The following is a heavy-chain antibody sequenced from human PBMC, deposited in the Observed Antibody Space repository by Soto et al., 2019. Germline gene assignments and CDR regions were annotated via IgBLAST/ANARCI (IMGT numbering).Heavy chain of an antibody. V-gene: IGHV1-18*01. D-gene: IGHD2-2*01. Sequence: ASLKVSCKASGYTFTTYGINWVRQAPGQGLEWMGWISVKNGQTKYSHKFQGRVTMTTDTSTSTAYMELRSLRSDDTAVYYCARSPIVVVPAACDYWGQGTLVTVSS. CDR3: ARSPIVVVPAACDY. J-gene: IGHJ4*02. CDR2: ISVKNGQT. CDR1: GYTFTTYG.